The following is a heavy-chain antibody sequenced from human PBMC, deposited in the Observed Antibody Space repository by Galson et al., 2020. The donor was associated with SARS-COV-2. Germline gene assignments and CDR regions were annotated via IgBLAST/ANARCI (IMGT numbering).Heavy chain of an antibody. J-gene: IGHJ5*01. CDR1: GLTFSNTE. CDR2: ISMSGITI. V-gene: IGHV3-48*03. D-gene: IGHD7-27*01. Sequence: GGSLRLSCAASGLTFSNTEMNWVRQAPGKGLEWLSYISMSGITIYYADSVKGRFTISRDNADNSLYLQMNSLRAEDTGIYYCATGDVWFESWGQGTLVTVSS. CDR3: ATGDVWFES.